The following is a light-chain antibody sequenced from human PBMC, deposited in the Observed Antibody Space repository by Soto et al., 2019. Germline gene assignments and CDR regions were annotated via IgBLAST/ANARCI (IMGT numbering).Light chain of an antibody. CDR2: GAS. CDR3: QQFDVSSYT. Sequence: DIVLTQSPGTLSLSPGERATLSCRASQSVRSDYLAWYQQKPGQTPRRLVYGASNRATGIPDRFSASGSGTVFTLTISRLEPDDFAVYYCQQFDVSSYTFGQGSNLEIK. V-gene: IGKV3-20*01. J-gene: IGKJ2*01. CDR1: QSVRSDY.